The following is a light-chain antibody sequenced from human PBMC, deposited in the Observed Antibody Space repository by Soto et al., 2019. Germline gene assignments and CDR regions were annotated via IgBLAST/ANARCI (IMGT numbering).Light chain of an antibody. Sequence: EIVLTQSPGTLSLSPGERATLSCRATQTVSSSSLAWYQQKPGQAPRLLIYGVFIRATGTPGRFSGSGSGTDFTLTISRLEPEDFAVYYCQQYGSSPFTFGPGTKVDIK. V-gene: IGKV3-20*01. CDR1: QTVSSSS. CDR2: GVF. J-gene: IGKJ3*01. CDR3: QQYGSSPFT.